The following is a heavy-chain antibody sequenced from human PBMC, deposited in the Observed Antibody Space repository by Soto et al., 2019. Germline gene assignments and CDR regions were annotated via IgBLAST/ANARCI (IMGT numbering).Heavy chain of an antibody. CDR2: ISYDGSNK. V-gene: IGHV3-30-3*01. Sequence: QVQLVESGGGVVQPGRSLRLSCAASGFTFSSYAMHWVRQAPGKGLEWVAVISYDGSNKYYADSVKGRFTISRDNSKNTLYLQMNSLRAEDTAVYYCARGGSVVLLGYFDYWGQGTLVTVSS. CDR1: GFTFSSYA. J-gene: IGHJ4*02. D-gene: IGHD1-26*01. CDR3: ARGGSVVLLGYFDY.